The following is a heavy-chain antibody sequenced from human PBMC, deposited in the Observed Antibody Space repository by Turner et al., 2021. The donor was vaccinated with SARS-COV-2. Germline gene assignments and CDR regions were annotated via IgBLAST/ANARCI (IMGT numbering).Heavy chain of an antibody. V-gene: IGHV3-53*01. J-gene: IGHJ4*02. D-gene: IGHD2-15*01. CDR2: IYSVGST. CDR1: GFTVSSNY. CDR3: ARDLGGLRFDY. Sequence: EVQLVESGGGFIQPGGSLRLSCAASGFTVSSNYMSWVRQAPGKGLEWVSVIYSVGSTFYADSVKGRFTISRDNSKNTLYLQMNSLRAEDTAVYYCARDLGGLRFDYWGQGTLVTVSS.